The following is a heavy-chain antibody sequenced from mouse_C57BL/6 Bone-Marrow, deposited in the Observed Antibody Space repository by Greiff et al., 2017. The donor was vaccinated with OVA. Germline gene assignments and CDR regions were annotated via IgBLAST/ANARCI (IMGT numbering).Heavy chain of an antibody. CDR1: GYTFTSYW. D-gene: IGHD2-10*02. J-gene: IGHJ2*01. CDR2: IDPSDSYT. V-gene: IGHV1-59*01. CDR3: ARGMVLYYFDY. Sequence: VQLQQPGAELVRPGTSVKLSCKASGYTFTSYWMHWVKQRPGQGLEWIGVIDPSDSYTNYNQKFKGKATLTVDTSSSTAYMQLSSLTSEDSAVYYCARGMVLYYFDYWVQGTTLTVSS.